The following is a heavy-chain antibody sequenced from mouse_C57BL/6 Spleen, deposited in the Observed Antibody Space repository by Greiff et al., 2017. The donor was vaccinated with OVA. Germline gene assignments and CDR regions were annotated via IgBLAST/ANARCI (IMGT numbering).Heavy chain of an antibody. J-gene: IGHJ2*01. CDR3: AREGVTTVALDY. CDR2: ISYDGSN. D-gene: IGHD1-1*01. CDR1: GYSITSGYY. Sequence: EVKLVESGPGLVKPSQSLSLTCSVTGYSITSGYYWNWIRQFPGNKLEWMGYISYDGSNNYNPSLKNRISITRDTSKNQFFLKLNSVTTEDTATYYCAREGVTTVALDYWGQGTTLTVSS. V-gene: IGHV3-6*01.